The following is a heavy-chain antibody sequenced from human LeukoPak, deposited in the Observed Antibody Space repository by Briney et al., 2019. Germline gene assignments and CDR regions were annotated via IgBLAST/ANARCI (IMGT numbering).Heavy chain of an antibody. J-gene: IGHJ3*02. V-gene: IGHV1-24*01. Sequence: ASVTVSCKVSGYTLTELSMHWVRQAPGKGHEWMGGFDPEDGETIYAQKFQGRVTMTEDTSTDTAYMELSSLRSEDTAVYYCATWGGNRHDAFDIWGQGTMVTVSS. CDR2: FDPEDGET. CDR3: ATWGGNRHDAFDI. D-gene: IGHD4-23*01. CDR1: GYTLTELS.